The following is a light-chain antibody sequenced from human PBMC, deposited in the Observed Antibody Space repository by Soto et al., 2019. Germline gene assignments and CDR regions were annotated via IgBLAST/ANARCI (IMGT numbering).Light chain of an antibody. CDR2: AAY. J-gene: IGKJ1*01. Sequence: IPMTPSSSSFPASTGDRGPIPCRASQGISSYLAWYQQKPGKAHKLLIYAAYTLQSGVQSRFSGSGSGTDFTLTIRCLQSEDFATYYCKQYYSYPRTFGQGTKVDIK. V-gene: IGKV1-8*01. CDR3: KQYYSYPRT. CDR1: QGISSY.